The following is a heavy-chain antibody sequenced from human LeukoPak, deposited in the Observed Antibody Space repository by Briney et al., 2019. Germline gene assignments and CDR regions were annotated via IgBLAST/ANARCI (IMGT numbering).Heavy chain of an antibody. CDR1: GFTFSSYS. CDR3: ASSYYDFWSGSSHNIYYFDY. J-gene: IGHJ4*02. V-gene: IGHV3-21*01. Sequence: GGSLRLSCAASGFTFSSYSMNWVRQAPGKGLEWVSSISSSSSYIYYADSVKGRFTISRDNAKNSLYLQMNSLRAEDTAVYYCASSYYDFWSGSSHNIYYFDYWGQGALVTVSS. D-gene: IGHD3-3*01. CDR2: ISSSSSYI.